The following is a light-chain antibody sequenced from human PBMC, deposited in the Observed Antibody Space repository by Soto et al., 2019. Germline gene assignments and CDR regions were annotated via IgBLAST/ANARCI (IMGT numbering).Light chain of an antibody. J-gene: IGKJ1*01. V-gene: IGKV1-12*01. CDR2: AAS. Sequence: DIPMTQSPASVSASVRDRVTITCRASQDISTWLAWYQQKPGKAPKLLIYAASTLHVGVPSRFSGSGSGTDFTLTISSLQPEDFATYYCQQANIFPRTFGQGTNVDIK. CDR3: QQANIFPRT. CDR1: QDISTW.